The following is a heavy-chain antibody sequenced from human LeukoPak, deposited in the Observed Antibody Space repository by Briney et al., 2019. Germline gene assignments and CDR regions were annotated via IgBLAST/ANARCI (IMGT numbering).Heavy chain of an antibody. D-gene: IGHD6-19*01. J-gene: IGHJ4*02. CDR3: VRRGDASSGWGDHDF. V-gene: IGHV3-23*01. CDR2: IGGSGDKT. CDR1: GFTFNRNA. Sequence: GGSLRLSCAASGFTFNRNAISWVRQAPGKVLEWVSTIGGSGDKTFYADSVKGRFTISRDNSKNMVHLQMNSLTGEDTALYYCVRRGDASSGWGDHDFWGQGALVTVSS.